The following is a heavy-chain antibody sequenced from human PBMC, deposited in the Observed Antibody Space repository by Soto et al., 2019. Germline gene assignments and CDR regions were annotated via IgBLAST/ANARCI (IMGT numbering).Heavy chain of an antibody. CDR2: IYYSGST. V-gene: IGHV4-39*01. CDR1: GGSISSSSYY. Sequence: SETLSLTCTVSGGSISSSSYYWGWIRQPPGKGLEWIGSIYYSGSTYYNPSLKSRVTISVDTSKNQFSLKLSSVTAADTAVYYCARHNIAAVWPNWFDPWGQGTLVTVSS. J-gene: IGHJ5*02. CDR3: ARHNIAAVWPNWFDP. D-gene: IGHD6-13*01.